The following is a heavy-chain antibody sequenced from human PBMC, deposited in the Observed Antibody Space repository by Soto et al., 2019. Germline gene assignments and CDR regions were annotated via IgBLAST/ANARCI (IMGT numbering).Heavy chain of an antibody. Sequence: TVSSNYMSWVRQAPRKGLEWVSDIIDSGASTYYADSVKGRFTISRDNSKSTLYLQMNSLRAEDTALYYCAKGRSYYYYYGVDVWGQGTTVTVSS. CDR3: AKGRSYYYYYGVDV. J-gene: IGHJ6*02. CDR2: IIDSGAST. CDR1: TVSSNY. V-gene: IGHV3-23*01.